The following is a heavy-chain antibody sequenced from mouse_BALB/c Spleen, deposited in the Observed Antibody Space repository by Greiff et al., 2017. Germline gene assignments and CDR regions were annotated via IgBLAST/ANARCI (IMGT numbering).Heavy chain of an antibody. V-gene: IGHV1-67*01. D-gene: IGHD1-1*01. CDR3: AREGYYYGSSLYYYAMDY. J-gene: IGHJ4*01. CDR1: SYTFTDYA. Sequence: QVQLQQSGPELVRPGVSVKISCKGSSYTFTDYAMHWVKQSHAKSLEWIGVISTYYGNTNYNQKFKGKATTTVDKSSSTAYMELARLTSEDSAVYYCAREGYYYGSSLYYYAMDYWGQGTSVTVSS. CDR2: ISTYYGNT.